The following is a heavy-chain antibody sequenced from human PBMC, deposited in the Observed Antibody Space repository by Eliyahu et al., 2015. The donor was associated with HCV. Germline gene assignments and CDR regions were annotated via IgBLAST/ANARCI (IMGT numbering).Heavy chain of an antibody. D-gene: IGHD6-13*01. Sequence: EVQLVESGGGLIQPGGSLXXXCAXSGFPFKSYSMLWVRQASGKGLEWVSYISASGTTIYYADSVKGRFTISRDNAKNSLYLQMNSLGVEDTAVYYCARNMIGAAGTGDYWGQGTLVTVSS. V-gene: IGHV3-48*01. CDR1: GFPFKSYS. CDR3: ARNMIGAAGTGDY. J-gene: IGHJ4*02. CDR2: ISASGTTI.